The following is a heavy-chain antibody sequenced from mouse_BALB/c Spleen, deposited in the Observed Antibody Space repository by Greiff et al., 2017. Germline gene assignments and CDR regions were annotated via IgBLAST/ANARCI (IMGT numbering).Heavy chain of an antibody. Sequence: EVQVVESGGGLVQPKGSLKLSCAASGFTFNTYAMNWVRQAPGKGLEWVARIRSKSNNYATYYADSVKDRFTISRDDSQSMLYLQMNNLKTEDTAMYYCVRHKGSYGYFDYWGQGTTLTVSS. CDR3: VRHKGSYGYFDY. J-gene: IGHJ2*01. V-gene: IGHV10-1*02. CDR2: IRSKSNNYAT. CDR1: GFTFNTYA. D-gene: IGHD1-1*02.